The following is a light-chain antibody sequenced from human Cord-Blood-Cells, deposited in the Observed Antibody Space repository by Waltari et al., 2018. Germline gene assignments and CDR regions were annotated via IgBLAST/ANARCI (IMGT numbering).Light chain of an antibody. CDR1: QSLLHSNGYNY. Sequence: DIVMTQSPLSLPVTPGEPASISCRSSQSLLHSNGYNYLDWYLQKPGQSPQLLIYLGSNRAAGVPDRCRGSGSGTDFTLKISRVEAEDVGVYYCMQALQTPYTFGQGTKLEIK. V-gene: IGKV2-28*01. CDR2: LGS. CDR3: MQALQTPYT. J-gene: IGKJ2*01.